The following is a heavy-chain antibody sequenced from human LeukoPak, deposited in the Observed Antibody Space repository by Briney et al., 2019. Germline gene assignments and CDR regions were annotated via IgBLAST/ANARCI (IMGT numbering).Heavy chain of an antibody. J-gene: IGHJ3*02. CDR1: GYSFTSYW. CDR3: ASRPLLLCAFDI. V-gene: IGHV5-51*01. D-gene: IGHD2/OR15-2a*01. CDR2: IYPGDSNN. Sequence: GESLQISGKGSGYSFTSYWIGGAGQMPGKGLDGMGIIYPGDSNNRYRPSFQGRVTTSADKSISTANLQWSSLKASDTAMYYCASRPLLLCAFDIWGQGTMVTVSS.